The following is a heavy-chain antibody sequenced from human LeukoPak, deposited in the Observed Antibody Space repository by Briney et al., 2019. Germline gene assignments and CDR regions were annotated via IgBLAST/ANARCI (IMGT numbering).Heavy chain of an antibody. V-gene: IGHV3-15*01. J-gene: IGHJ4*02. D-gene: IGHD6-6*01. CDR2: IKSKSDGGTT. CDR1: GVTISNAY. CDR3: TTDRGITARPIFDS. Sequence: GGSLRLSCAASGVTISNAYMSWARQAPGKGLEGVGRIKSKSDGGTTDYAAPVKGRFTISRDDSKNTLYVQMNSLKSEDTAVYYCTTDRGITARPIFDSWGQGTRVTVSS.